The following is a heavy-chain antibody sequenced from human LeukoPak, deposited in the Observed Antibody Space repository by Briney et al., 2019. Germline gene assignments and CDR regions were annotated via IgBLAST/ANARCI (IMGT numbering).Heavy chain of an antibody. CDR2: ISGSGGST. CDR1: GFTFSSYA. D-gene: IGHD3-3*01. CDR3: AKVPVFSLTISEVVTDDAFDI. V-gene: IGHV3-23*01. Sequence: GGSLRLSCAASGFTFSSYAMSWVRQAPGKGLEWVSAISGSGGSTYYADSVKGRFTISRDNSKNTLYLQMNSLRAEDTAVYYCAKVPVFSLTISEVVTDDAFDIWGQGTIVTVPS. J-gene: IGHJ3*02.